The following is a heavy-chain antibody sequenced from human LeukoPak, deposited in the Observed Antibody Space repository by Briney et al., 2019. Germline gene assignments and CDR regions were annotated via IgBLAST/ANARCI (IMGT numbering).Heavy chain of an antibody. V-gene: IGHV3-7*01. J-gene: IGHJ4*02. D-gene: IGHD1-1*01. CDR1: GFTFSSYA. CDR2: INQDGSVK. Sequence: GGSLRLSCAASGFTFSSYAMSWVRQAPGKGLEWVAHINQDGSVKNYVDSVKGRFTISRDNANNFLYLQMNSLRAEDTAVYYCAKDKNWNVCDYWGRGTLVAVPS. CDR3: AKDKNWNVCDY.